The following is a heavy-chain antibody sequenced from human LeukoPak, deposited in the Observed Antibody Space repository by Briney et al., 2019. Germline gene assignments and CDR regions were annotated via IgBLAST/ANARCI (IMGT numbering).Heavy chain of an antibody. Sequence: GGSLRLSCAASGFTFSSYAMSWVRQAPGKGLEYVSVIYSGGNTYYADSVKGRFTISRDNSKNTLYLQMNSLRVEDTAVYYCARGVRRVDYWGQGTLVTVSS. CDR2: IYSGGNT. CDR1: GFTFSSYA. V-gene: IGHV3-53*01. CDR3: ARGVRRVDY. J-gene: IGHJ4*02. D-gene: IGHD2-2*01.